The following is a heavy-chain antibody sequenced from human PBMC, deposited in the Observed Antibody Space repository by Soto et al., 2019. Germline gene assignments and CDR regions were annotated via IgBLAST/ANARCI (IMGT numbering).Heavy chain of an antibody. CDR2: ISYDGSNK. CDR1: VFTFISYA. D-gene: IGHD6-13*01. J-gene: IGHJ4*02. Sequence: GWSLRLSCASSVFTFISYAMHWVRQAPGKGLEWVAVISYDGSNKYYADSVKGRFTISRDNSKNTLYLQMNSLRAEDTAVYYCARESSYFDYWGQGTLVTVSS. CDR3: ARESSYFDY. V-gene: IGHV3-30-3*01.